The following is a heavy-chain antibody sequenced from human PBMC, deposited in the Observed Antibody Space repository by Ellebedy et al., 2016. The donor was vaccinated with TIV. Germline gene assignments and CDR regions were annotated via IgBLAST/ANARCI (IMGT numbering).Heavy chain of an antibody. CDR3: ARGILGYDFWSGYSYYYGMDV. V-gene: IGHV4-61*08. J-gene: IGHJ6*02. D-gene: IGHD3-3*01. CDR2: IYYSGST. Sequence: MPSETLSLTCTVSGGSISSGGYYWSWIRQHPGKGLEWIGYIYYSGSTNYNPSLKSRVTISVDTSKNQFSLKLSSVTAADTAVYYCARGILGYDFWSGYSYYYGMDVWGQGTTVTVSS. CDR1: GGSISSGGYY.